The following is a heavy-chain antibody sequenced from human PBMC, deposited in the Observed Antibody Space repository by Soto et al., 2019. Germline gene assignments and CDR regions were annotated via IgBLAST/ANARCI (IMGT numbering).Heavy chain of an antibody. CDR1: GGTFSSYT. Sequence: QVQLVQSGAEVKKPGSSVKVSCKASGGTFSSYTISWVRQAPGQGLEWMGRIIPSLGIANYAQKFQGRVTITADKSTSTAYMELSSLRSEDTAVYYCARRVVAAAGFDAFDIWGQGTMVTVSS. CDR3: ARRVVAAAGFDAFDI. CDR2: IIPSLGIA. D-gene: IGHD6-13*01. V-gene: IGHV1-69*02. J-gene: IGHJ3*02.